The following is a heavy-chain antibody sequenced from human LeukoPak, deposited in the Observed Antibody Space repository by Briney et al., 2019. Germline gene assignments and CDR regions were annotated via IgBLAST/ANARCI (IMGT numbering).Heavy chain of an antibody. V-gene: IGHV4-39*02. J-gene: IGHJ4*02. CDR1: GGSISSSSYY. D-gene: IGHD3-10*01. CDR3: ALHYGSGSYFDY. CDR2: IYYSGSP. Sequence: SGTLSLTCTVSGGSISSSSYYWGWIRQPPGKGLEWIGSIYYSGSPYYNPSLKSRVTISVDTSKNHFSLKLSSVTAADTAVYYCALHYGSGSYFDYWGQGTLVTVSA.